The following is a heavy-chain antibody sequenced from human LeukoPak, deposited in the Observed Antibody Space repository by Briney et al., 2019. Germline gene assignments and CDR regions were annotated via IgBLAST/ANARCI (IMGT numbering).Heavy chain of an antibody. Sequence: GGSLRLSCAASGFTFSSYSMNWVRQAPGKGLEWVGRIKSKTDGGTTDYAAPVKGRFTISRDDSKNTLYLQMNSLKTEDTAVYYCTSVGVTITMIADYWGQGTLVTVSS. CDR3: TSVGVTITMIADY. V-gene: IGHV3-15*01. D-gene: IGHD3-22*01. CDR2: IKSKTDGGTT. CDR1: GFTFSSYS. J-gene: IGHJ4*02.